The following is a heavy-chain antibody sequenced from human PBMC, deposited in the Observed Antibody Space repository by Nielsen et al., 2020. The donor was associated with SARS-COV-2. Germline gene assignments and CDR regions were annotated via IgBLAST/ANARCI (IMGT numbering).Heavy chain of an antibody. CDR1: GFTFSSYG. CDR3: AKSDGDSLYYFDY. J-gene: IGHJ4*02. Sequence: GGSLRLSCAASGFTFSSYGMHWVRQAPGKGLEWVAVISYDGSNKYYADSVKGRFTISRDNSKNTLYLQMNSLRAEDTAVYYCAKSDGDSLYYFDYWGQGTLVTVSS. V-gene: IGHV3-30*18. D-gene: IGHD7-27*01. CDR2: ISYDGSNK.